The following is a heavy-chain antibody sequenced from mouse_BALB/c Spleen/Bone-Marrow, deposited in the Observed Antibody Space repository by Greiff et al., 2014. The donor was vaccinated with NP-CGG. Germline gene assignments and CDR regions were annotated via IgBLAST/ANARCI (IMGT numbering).Heavy chain of an antibody. CDR3: ARTGNLAWFAY. V-gene: IGHV1-80*01. CDR1: GYAFSSYW. J-gene: IGHJ3*01. D-gene: IGHD2-1*01. CDR2: IYPGDGDT. Sequence: QVQLQQSGAELVRPGSSVKISCKASGYAFSSYWMNWVKQRPGQGLEWIGQIYPGDGDTNYNGKFKGKATLTADKSSSTAYMQLSSLTSEDPAVYFCARTGNLAWFAYWGQGTLVTVSA.